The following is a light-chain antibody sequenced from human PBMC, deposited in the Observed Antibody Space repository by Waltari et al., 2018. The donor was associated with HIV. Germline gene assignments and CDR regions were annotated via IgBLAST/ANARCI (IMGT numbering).Light chain of an antibody. Sequence: QSALTQPASVSGSPGQSITISCTGTSNDVGCYKLVSWYQHHPGKAPKLLIFEVTKRPSGVSNRFSASKSGNTASLTISGLQAEDEADYYCCSYAGSSTLLFGGGTKLSVL. CDR3: CSYAGSSTLL. CDR2: EVT. CDR1: SNDVGCYKL. J-gene: IGLJ2*01. V-gene: IGLV2-23*02.